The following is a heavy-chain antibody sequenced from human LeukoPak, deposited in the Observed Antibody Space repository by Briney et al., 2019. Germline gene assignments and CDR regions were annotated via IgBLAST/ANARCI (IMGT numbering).Heavy chain of an antibody. D-gene: IGHD3-22*01. CDR3: ARGGYYDTSGFYIT. CDR2: INYRGSP. CDR1: GGSLSGYY. V-gene: IGHV4-34*01. J-gene: IGHJ4*02. Sequence: SETLSLTCTVHGGSLSGYYGTWIRQPPGKGLEWIGDINYRGSPDSNPSLKSRVTMSLDTSKKLFSLKLTSVTAAETDVYYCARGGYYDTSGFYITWGQGTLVTVSS.